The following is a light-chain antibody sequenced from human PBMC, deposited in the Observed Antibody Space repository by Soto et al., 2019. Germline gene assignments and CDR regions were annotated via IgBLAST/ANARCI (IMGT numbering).Light chain of an antibody. CDR3: QQYNTWPLT. Sequence: EIVMTQSPATLSVSLGERATLSCRASQSVSNNLAWYQQKPGQAPRLLIYNASTRPTGLPARFSGSGSGTEFTLTISSLQSEDFAVYYCQQYNTWPLTFGGGTKVEI. CDR1: QSVSNN. V-gene: IGKV3-15*01. J-gene: IGKJ4*01. CDR2: NAS.